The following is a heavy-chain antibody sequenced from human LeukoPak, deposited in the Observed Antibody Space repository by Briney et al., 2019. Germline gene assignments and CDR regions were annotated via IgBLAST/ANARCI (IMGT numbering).Heavy chain of an antibody. CDR1: GFTFSGSA. CDR2: IRSKANSYAT. Sequence: GGSLRLSCAASGFTFSGSAMHWVRQASGKGLEWVGRIRSKANSYATVYGASVKGRFTISRDDSKNTAYLQMNSLKTEDTAVYYCGSLEPSGIYHWGQGTLVTVSS. V-gene: IGHV3-73*01. D-gene: IGHD1-14*01. CDR3: GSLEPSGIYH. J-gene: IGHJ5*02.